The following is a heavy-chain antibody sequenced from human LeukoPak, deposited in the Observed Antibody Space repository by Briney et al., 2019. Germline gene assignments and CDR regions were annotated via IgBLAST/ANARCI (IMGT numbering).Heavy chain of an antibody. CDR1: GFTLSTYA. Sequence: GGSLRLSCAASGFTLSTYAMSWVRQTPGKGLEWVAATSSSDAGTYHADSVRGRFTISRDNSKNTLYLQMNRLRAEDTAVYYCAKAQGDYYYDSSGYYDWFDPWGQGTLVTVSS. J-gene: IGHJ5*02. CDR2: TSSSDAGT. CDR3: AKAQGDYYYDSSGYYDWFDP. V-gene: IGHV3-23*01. D-gene: IGHD3-22*01.